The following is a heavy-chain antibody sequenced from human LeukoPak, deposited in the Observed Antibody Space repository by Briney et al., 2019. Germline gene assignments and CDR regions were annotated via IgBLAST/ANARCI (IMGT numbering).Heavy chain of an antibody. J-gene: IGHJ5*02. CDR2: IHSSGTLM. CDR1: GFTFNTYE. V-gene: IGHV3-48*03. CDR3: AKSDWFDP. Sequence: EPGGSLRLSCAASGFTFNTYEMIWVRQAPGKGLEWISYIHSSGTLMYYADSVKGRFTISRDNARGTLYLQMNSLRVDDTAVYYCAKSDWFDPCGRGILVTVSS.